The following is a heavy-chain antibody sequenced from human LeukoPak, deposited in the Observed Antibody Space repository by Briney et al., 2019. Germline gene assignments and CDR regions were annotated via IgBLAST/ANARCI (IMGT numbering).Heavy chain of an antibody. J-gene: IGHJ5*02. CDR2: INHSGST. CDR1: GGSVSSGSYY. CDR3: ARGPLRVAATSLARNWFDP. D-gene: IGHD6-13*01. Sequence: SETLSLTCTVSGGSVSSGSYYWSWIRQPPGKGLEWIGEINHSGSTNYNPSLKSRVIISVDTSKNQFSLKLSSVTAADTAVYYCARGPLRVAATSLARNWFDPWGQGTLVTVSS. V-gene: IGHV4-39*07.